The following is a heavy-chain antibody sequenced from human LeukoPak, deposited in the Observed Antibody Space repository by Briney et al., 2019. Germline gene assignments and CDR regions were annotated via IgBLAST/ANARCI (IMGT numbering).Heavy chain of an antibody. J-gene: IGHJ4*02. CDR2: IYYSGST. CDR3: ARRYYDFWSGYYAQYYFDY. V-gene: IGHV4-59*08. CDR1: GGSISSYY. D-gene: IGHD3-3*01. Sequence: PSETLSLTCTVSGGSISSYYWSWIRQPPGKGLEWIGYIYYSGSTNYNPSLKSRVTISVDTSKNQFSLKLSSVTAADTAVYYCARRYYDFWSGYYAQYYFDYWGQGTLVTVSS.